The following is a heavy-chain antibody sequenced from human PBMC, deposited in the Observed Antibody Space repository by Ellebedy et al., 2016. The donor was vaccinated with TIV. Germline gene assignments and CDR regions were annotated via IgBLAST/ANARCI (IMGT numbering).Heavy chain of an antibody. Sequence: SETLSLTXAVYGGSFSGYYWSWIRQPPGKGPEWIGEINHSGSTNYNPSLKSRVTISVDTSKNQFSLKLSSVTAADTAVYYCARGGYQLLAYYYYGMDVWGQGTTVTVSS. CDR3: ARGGYQLLAYYYYGMDV. D-gene: IGHD2-2*01. J-gene: IGHJ6*02. CDR2: INHSGST. V-gene: IGHV4-34*01. CDR1: GGSFSGYY.